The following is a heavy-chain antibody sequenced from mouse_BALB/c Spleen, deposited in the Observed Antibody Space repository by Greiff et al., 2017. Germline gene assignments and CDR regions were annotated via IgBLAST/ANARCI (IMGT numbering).Heavy chain of an antibody. CDR1: GFSLTSYG. CDR3: ARMDGGYYGYDGAY. CDR2: IWSGGST. V-gene: IGHV2-4-1*01. Sequence: QVQLQQSGPGLVQPSQSLSITCTVSGFSLTSYGVHWVRQSPGKGLEWLGVIWSGGSTDYNAAFISRLSISKDNSKSQVFLKMNSLQTDDTAMYYCARMDGGYYGYDGAYWGQGTLVTVSA. D-gene: IGHD2-2*01. J-gene: IGHJ3*01.